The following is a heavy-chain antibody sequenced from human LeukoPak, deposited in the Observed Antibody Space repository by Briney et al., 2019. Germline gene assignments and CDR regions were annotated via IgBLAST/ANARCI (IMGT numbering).Heavy chain of an antibody. CDR3: ARAQGIAARNSFDY. V-gene: IGHV4-34*01. CDR1: GGSFSGYY. D-gene: IGHD6-25*01. CDR2: INHSGST. J-gene: IGHJ4*02. Sequence: SETLSLTCAVYGGSFSGYYWSWIRQPPGKGLEWIGEINHSGSTNYNPSPKSRVTISVDTSKNQFSLKLSSVTAADTAVYYCARAQGIAARNSFDYWGQGTLVTVSS.